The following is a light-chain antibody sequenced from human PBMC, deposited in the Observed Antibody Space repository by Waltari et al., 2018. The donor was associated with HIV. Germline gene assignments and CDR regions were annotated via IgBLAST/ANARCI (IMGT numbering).Light chain of an antibody. Sequence: HSALTQPRSVSASPGPPVPMSCTASSSDVGGYNYVSCYQQHPGKAPKVRIYDVSKRPAGVPDRFSGSKSGNTASLTISGLQAEDEADYYCCSYAGSYTYVFGTGTKVTVL. CDR1: SSDVGGYNY. CDR2: DVS. CDR3: CSYAGSYTYV. V-gene: IGLV2-11*01. J-gene: IGLJ1*01.